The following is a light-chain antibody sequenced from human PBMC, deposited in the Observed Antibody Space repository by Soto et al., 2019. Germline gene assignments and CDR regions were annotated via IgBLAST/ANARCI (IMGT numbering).Light chain of an antibody. J-gene: IGLJ1*01. CDR2: DVS. V-gene: IGLV2-14*01. Sequence: QSALTQPASVSGSPGQSITISCTGTSSDVGGYNYVSWYQQHPGKAPKLMIYDVSNRPSGVSNRFSGSKSGNTASLTISGLQAEDEADYYCSSYTSTPTVFGTGTKSPS. CDR1: SSDVGGYNY. CDR3: SSYTSTPTV.